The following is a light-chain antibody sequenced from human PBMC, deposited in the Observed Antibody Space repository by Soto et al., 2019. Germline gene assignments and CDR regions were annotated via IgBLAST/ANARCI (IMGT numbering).Light chain of an antibody. Sequence: EMVMTQSPGILSLSPGERATLSCRASQGVSRYLYWFQHKPGQAPMLLIYGASSRAAGIPDRFSGSGSVTDFTLTISRLEPEDFAVFYCLHYGSSPYTLGQRTKLEIK. CDR3: LHYGSSPYT. CDR1: QGVSRY. CDR2: GAS. J-gene: IGKJ2*01. V-gene: IGKV3-20*01.